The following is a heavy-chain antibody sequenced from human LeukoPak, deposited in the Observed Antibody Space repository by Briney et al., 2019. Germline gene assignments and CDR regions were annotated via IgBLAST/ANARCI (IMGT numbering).Heavy chain of an antibody. V-gene: IGHV1-69*13. J-gene: IGHJ4*02. CDR1: GGTFSSYA. D-gene: IGHD6-13*01. CDR2: IIPIFGTA. Sequence: ASVKVSCKASGGTFSSYAISWVRQAPGQGLEWMGGIIPIFGTANYAQKFQGRVTITADESTSTAYMELSSLRSEDTAVYYCARDRRPGYSSSWSSDYWGQGTLVTVSS. CDR3: ARDRRPGYSSSWSSDY.